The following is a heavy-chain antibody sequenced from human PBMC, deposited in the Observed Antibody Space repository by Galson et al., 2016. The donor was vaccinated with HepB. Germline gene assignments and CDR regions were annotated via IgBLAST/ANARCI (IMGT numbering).Heavy chain of an antibody. CDR3: ARIHLNALSGRPDAFDV. CDR1: GFSLSSARMG. Sequence: PALVKPTQTLTLTCTVSGFSLSSARMGVSWIRRPPGKALEWLAQIFWNDEESYSTSLKSRLTISKDTSKNQVVLSMTNVDPVDTATYYCARIHLNALSGRPDAFDVWGQGTVVIVSS. V-gene: IGHV2-26*02. D-gene: IGHD1-26*01. J-gene: IGHJ3*01. CDR2: IFWNDEE.